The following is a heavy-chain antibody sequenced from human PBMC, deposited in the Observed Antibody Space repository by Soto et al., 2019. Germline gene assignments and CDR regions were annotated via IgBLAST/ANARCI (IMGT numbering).Heavy chain of an antibody. CDR2: ISGNGGST. D-gene: IGHD2-15*01. V-gene: IGHV3-23*01. CDR3: ARDQRGSGVAATLRNSFKSSPPGY. Sequence: PGGSLRLSCAASGFTFSTYAMRWVRQAPGKGLEWVSTISGNGGSTYYADSVKGRFTISRDNSKNTVYLQMNSLRAEDTAVYYCARDQRGSGVAATLRNSFKSSPPGYWGQGTLVTVAS. CDR1: GFTFSTYA. J-gene: IGHJ4*02.